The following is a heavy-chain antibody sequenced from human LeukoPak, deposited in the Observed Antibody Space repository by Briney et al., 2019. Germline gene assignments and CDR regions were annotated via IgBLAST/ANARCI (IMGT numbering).Heavy chain of an antibody. Sequence: SVKVSCKASGGTFSSYAISWVRQAPGQGLEWMGGIIPIFGTANYAQKFQGSVTITADESTSTAYMELSSLRSEDTAVYYCALDDSSGYYRIGDYWGQGTLVTVSS. CDR1: GGTFSSYA. V-gene: IGHV1-69*13. J-gene: IGHJ4*02. CDR2: IIPIFGTA. D-gene: IGHD3-22*01. CDR3: ALDDSSGYYRIGDY.